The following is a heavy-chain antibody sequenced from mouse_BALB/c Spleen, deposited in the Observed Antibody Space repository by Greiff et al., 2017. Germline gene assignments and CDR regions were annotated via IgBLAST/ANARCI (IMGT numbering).Heavy chain of an antibody. D-gene: IGHD2-4*01. Sequence: EVQVVESGGGLVKPGGSLKLSCAASGFTFSSYAMSWVRQSPEKRLEWVAEISSGGSYTYYPDTVTGRFTISRDNAKNTLYLEMSSLRSEDTAMYYCARALYDSDAMDYWGQGTSVTVSS. CDR2: ISSGGSYT. CDR1: GFTFSSYA. V-gene: IGHV5-9-4*01. J-gene: IGHJ4*01. CDR3: ARALYDSDAMDY.